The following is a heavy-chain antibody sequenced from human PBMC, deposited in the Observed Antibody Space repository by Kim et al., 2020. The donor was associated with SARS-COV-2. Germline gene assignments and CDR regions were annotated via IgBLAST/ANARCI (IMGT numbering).Heavy chain of an antibody. CDR3: ARVRPLNYYYGSGSYYNVPPTDFDY. CDR2: IYYSGST. Sequence: SETLSLTCTVSGGSISSGGYYWSWIRQHPGKGLEWIGYIYYSGSTYYNPSLKSRVTISVDTSKNQFSLKLSSVTAADTAVYYCARVRPLNYYYGSGSYYNVPPTDFDYWGQGTLVTVSS. D-gene: IGHD3-10*01. V-gene: IGHV4-31*03. J-gene: IGHJ4*02. CDR1: GGSISSGGYY.